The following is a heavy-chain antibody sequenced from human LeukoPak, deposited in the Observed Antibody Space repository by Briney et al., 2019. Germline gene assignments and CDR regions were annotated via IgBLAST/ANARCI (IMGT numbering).Heavy chain of an antibody. D-gene: IGHD3-3*01. CDR3: ARAASEYDFWSGSDFDY. CDR2: ISAYNGNT. V-gene: IGHV1-18*01. CDR1: GYTFTSYG. Sequence: ASVKVSCKASGYTFTSYGISWVRQAPGQGLEWMGWISAYNGNTNYAQKLQGRVTMTTDTSTSTAYMELRSLRSDDTAVYYCARAASEYDFWSGSDFDYWGQGTLVTVSS. J-gene: IGHJ4*02.